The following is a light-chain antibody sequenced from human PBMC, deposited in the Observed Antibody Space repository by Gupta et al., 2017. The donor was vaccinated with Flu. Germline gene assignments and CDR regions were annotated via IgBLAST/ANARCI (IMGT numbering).Light chain of an antibody. V-gene: IGLV3-21*02. J-gene: IGLJ3*02. CDR3: RLWDTGSAHWV. CDR1: AIGTKS. Sequence: SYVLTPPPSVSAASGRPAGTLCGANAIGTKSVPWYQQKPGQAPVLVVHDNRDRPSGSPERFSCCNSGNTTTVPISWVEAGDEADYYCRLWDTGSAHWVFGRGTTLTVL. CDR2: DNR.